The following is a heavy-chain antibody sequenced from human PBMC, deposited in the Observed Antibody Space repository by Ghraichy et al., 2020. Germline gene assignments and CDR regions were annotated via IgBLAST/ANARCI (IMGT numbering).Heavy chain of an antibody. V-gene: IGHV1-46*02. CDR2: IDSSGSTT. D-gene: IGHD3-22*01. J-gene: IGHJ6*02. Sequence: ASVKVSCKASGNTINSHYIHWVRQAPGQGLEWMGIIDSSGSTTNYAQKFQSRVIVTRDTSTSTVYMELNSLRFDDTAVYFCAREHDSSGFDYYYGLDVWGQGTTVTVS. CDR3: AREHDSSGFDYYYGLDV. CDR1: GNTINSHY.